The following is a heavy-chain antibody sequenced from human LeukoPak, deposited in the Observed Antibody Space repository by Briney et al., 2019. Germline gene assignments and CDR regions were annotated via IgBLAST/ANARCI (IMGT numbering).Heavy chain of an antibody. Sequence: GASVKVSCKVSGYTLSDLSMHWVRQAPGKGLEWMGGFDPEDDETIYAQKFQGRVSMTEDTPTDTAYMELRSLRSEDTAVYFCATDLATVVIVTYYWGQGTLVTVSS. CDR3: ATDLATVVIVTYY. V-gene: IGHV1-24*01. J-gene: IGHJ4*02. D-gene: IGHD2-21*01. CDR1: GYTLSDLS. CDR2: FDPEDDET.